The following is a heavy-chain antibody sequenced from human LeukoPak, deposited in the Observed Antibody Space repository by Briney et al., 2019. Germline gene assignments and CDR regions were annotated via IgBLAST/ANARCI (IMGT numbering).Heavy chain of an antibody. Sequence: GGSLRLSCAASGFIFSSAWMTWVRQAPGKGLEWVGHIKNKTNGGTTDYAAPVKGRFIISRDDSKNTLYLQMNSLRTEDTAVYYCAKGGPLLWFGEFSGGYFDYWGQGTLVTVSS. CDR3: AKGGPLLWFGEFSGGYFDY. CDR1: GFIFSSAW. CDR2: IKNKTNGGTT. V-gene: IGHV3-15*01. D-gene: IGHD3-10*01. J-gene: IGHJ4*02.